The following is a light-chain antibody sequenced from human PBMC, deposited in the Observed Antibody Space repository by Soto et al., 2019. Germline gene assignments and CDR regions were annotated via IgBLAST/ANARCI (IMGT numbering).Light chain of an antibody. CDR2: EVT. J-gene: IGLJ2*01. CDR3: SSYTDGSTVI. CDR1: SSDVGHYDY. Sequence: QSALTQPASVSGSPGQSITISCTGSSSDVGHYDYVSWYQQHPGKVPKLIISEVTVRPLGVSDRFSGSKSGNTASLTISGLQTEDEADYYCSSYTDGSTVIFGGGTKVTVL. V-gene: IGLV2-14*01.